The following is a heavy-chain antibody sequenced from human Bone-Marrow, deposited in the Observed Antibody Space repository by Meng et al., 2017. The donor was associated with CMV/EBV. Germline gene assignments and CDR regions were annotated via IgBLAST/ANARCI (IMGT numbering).Heavy chain of an antibody. CDR2: ISSSSGYI. D-gene: IGHD2-2*01. Sequence: INGVRQDPGKGLELVASISSSSGYIYNADSVKGRFTISRDNAKNSLYLQMNSLRAEDTAVYYCARDPTPRYCSSTSCSGGVDYWGQGTLVTVSS. J-gene: IGHJ4*02. V-gene: IGHV3-21*01. CDR3: ARDPTPRYCSSTSCSGGVDY.